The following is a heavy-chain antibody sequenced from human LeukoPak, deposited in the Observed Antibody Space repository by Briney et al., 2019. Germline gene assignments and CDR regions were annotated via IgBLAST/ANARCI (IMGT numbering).Heavy chain of an antibody. Sequence: GGSLRLSCAASGFTFSSYDMNWVRQAPGKGLQWVSYISQDGSSIFYADSVKGRFTISRDNAKKSLYLQMNSLGVEDTAVYYCATISRTVVASFDYWGQGILVTVSS. CDR2: ISQDGSSI. CDR1: GFTFSSYD. CDR3: ATISRTVVASFDY. V-gene: IGHV3-48*03. D-gene: IGHD3-22*01. J-gene: IGHJ4*02.